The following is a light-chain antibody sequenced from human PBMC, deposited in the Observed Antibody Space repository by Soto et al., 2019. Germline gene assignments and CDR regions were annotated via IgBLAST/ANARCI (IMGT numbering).Light chain of an antibody. Sequence: EIVMTQSPATLSLSPGERATLSCRGSQSVSSNLAWYQQKPGQAPRLLIYGAYTRATGIPARFSGSGSGTEFTLTISSLQSEDFAVYYCQQYNNWPPTTFGQGTRLEIK. V-gene: IGKV3-15*01. CDR3: QQYNNWPPTT. CDR1: QSVSSN. J-gene: IGKJ5*01. CDR2: GAY.